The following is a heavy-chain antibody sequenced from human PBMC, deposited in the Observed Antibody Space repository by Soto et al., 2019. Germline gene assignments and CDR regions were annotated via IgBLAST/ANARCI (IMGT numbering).Heavy chain of an antibody. J-gene: IGHJ6*02. CDR1: GFTFGDYA. Sequence: GGSLRLSCTASGFTFGDYAMSWFRQAPGKGLEWVSVIYSGGSTYYADSVKGRFTISRDNSKNTLYLQMNSLRAEDTAVYYCARDRYYDILTGRYYYYGMDVWGQGTTVTVSS. V-gene: IGHV3-66*02. D-gene: IGHD3-9*01. CDR3: ARDRYYDILTGRYYYYGMDV. CDR2: IYSGGST.